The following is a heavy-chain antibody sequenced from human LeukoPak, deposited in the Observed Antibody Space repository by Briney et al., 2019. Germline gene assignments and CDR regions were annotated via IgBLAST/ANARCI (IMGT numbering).Heavy chain of an antibody. CDR1: GYTFTSYD. CDR3: AREVYYYDSSGYKRDAFDI. Sequence: ASVKVSCKASGYTFTSYDINWVRQATGQGLEWMGWISAYNGNTNYAQKLQGRVTMTTDTSTSTAYMELRSLRSDDTAVYYCAREVYYYDSSGYKRDAFDIWGQGTMVTVSS. V-gene: IGHV1-18*01. J-gene: IGHJ3*02. CDR2: ISAYNGNT. D-gene: IGHD3-22*01.